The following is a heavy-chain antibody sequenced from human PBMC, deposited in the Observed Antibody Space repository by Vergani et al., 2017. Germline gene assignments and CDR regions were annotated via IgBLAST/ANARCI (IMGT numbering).Heavy chain of an antibody. CDR1: GYTFTSYY. CDR2: INPSGGST. J-gene: IGHJ3*02. CDR3: ARGRYYYESSGYYAFDI. D-gene: IGHD3-22*01. Sequence: QVQLVQSGAEVKKPGASVKVSCKASGYTFTSYYMHWVRQAPGQGLEWMGIINPSGGSTNYAQKFQGRVTLTRDTSTSTVYMELSSLRSEDTAVYYCARGRYYYESSGYYAFDIWGQGTMVTVSS. V-gene: IGHV1-46*03.